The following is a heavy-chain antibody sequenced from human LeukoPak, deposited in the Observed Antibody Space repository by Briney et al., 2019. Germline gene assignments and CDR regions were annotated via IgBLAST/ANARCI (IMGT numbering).Heavy chain of an antibody. CDR1: GGTFSSYA. D-gene: IGHD1-14*01. J-gene: IGHJ6*02. CDR2: IIPIFGTA. CDR3: ARGIAGRNGYGMDV. V-gene: IGHV1-69*06. Sequence: SVKVSCKASGGTFSSYAISWVRQAPGQGLERMGGIIPIFGTANYAQKFQGRVTITADKSTSTAYMELSSLRSEDTAVYYCARGIAGRNGYGMDVWGQGTTVTVSS.